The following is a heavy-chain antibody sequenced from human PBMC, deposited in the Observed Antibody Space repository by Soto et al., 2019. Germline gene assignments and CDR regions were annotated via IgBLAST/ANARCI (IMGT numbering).Heavy chain of an antibody. D-gene: IGHD1-26*01. CDR2: IYHSGST. V-gene: IGHV4-59*08. CDR3: ARRYGSAIDY. Sequence: QVQLQESGPGLVKPSETLSLTCTVSGGTISSWYWSWIRQPPGKGLEWIGYIYHSGSTNCNPSLKSRVTISVDTSKNQFSLKLSSVTAADTAVYYCARRYGSAIDYWGQGTLVTVSS. J-gene: IGHJ4*02. CDR1: GGTISSWY.